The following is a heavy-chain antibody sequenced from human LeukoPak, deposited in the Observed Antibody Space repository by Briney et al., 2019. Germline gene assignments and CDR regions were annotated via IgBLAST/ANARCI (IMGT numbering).Heavy chain of an antibody. V-gene: IGHV3-33*01. CDR2: IWYDGSKK. J-gene: IGHJ4*02. D-gene: IGHD1-14*01. CDR1: GFTFSTFG. Sequence: PGGSLRLSCAASGFTFSTFGMHWVRQAPDKGLEWVTVIWYDGSKKYYADSVKGRFTISRDNSENTLDLQMNSLTAEDTAVYYCARIGHQNLDCWGQGTLVTVSS. CDR3: ARIGHQNLDC.